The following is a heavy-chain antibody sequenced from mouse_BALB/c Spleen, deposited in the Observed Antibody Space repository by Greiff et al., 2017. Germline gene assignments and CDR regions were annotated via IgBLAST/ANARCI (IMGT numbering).Heavy chain of an antibody. J-gene: IGHJ2*01. Sequence: DVKLVESGGGLVKPGGSLKLSCAASGFTFSSYAMSWVRQTPEKRLEWVASISSGGSTYYPDRVKGRFTISRDNARNILYLQMSSLRSEDTAMYYCARTTVVARYFDYWGQGTTLTVSS. CDR3: ARTTVVARYFDY. V-gene: IGHV5-6-5*01. D-gene: IGHD1-1*01. CDR2: ISSGGST. CDR1: GFTFSSYA.